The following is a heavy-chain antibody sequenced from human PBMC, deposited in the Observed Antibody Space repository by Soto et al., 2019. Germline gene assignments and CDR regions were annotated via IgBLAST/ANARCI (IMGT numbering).Heavy chain of an antibody. J-gene: IGHJ4*02. V-gene: IGHV2-70*04. CDR2: IDWDDDK. D-gene: IGHD3-10*01. CDR3: VRTAGYYRGRHFDS. Sequence: SGPTLVNPTQTLTLTCTFSGFSLSTTGMRVSWIRQPPGKALEWLARIDWDDDKFYSTSLKTRLTISKDTSKNQVVLTMTNMDPVDTATYYRVRTAGYYRGRHFDSWGQGTLVTVSS. CDR1: GFSLSTTGMR.